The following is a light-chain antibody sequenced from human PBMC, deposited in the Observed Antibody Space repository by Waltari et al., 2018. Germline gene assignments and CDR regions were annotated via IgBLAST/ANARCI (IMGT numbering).Light chain of an antibody. Sequence: EIMLPHSPSTRSLPQGERATLSCRASQSVIRSLAWYQQKPGQAPRLLIYDASSRATDIPDRFSGSGSGTDFSLTISRLEPEDFAVYYCQNYVRLPATFGQGTKVEIK. J-gene: IGKJ1*01. CDR2: DAS. CDR1: QSVIRS. CDR3: QNYVRLPAT. V-gene: IGKV3-20*01.